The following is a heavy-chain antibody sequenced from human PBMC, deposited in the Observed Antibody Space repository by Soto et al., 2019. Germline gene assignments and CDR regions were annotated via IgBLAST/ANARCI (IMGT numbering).Heavy chain of an antibody. D-gene: IGHD2-2*01. J-gene: IGHJ4*02. CDR1: GFTFSNYS. CDR2: ISSSSSRI. Sequence: GGSLRLSCAASGFTFSNYSMNWVRQAPGKGLEWVSYISSSSSRIYYTNSVKGRFTISRDNGENSLYLQMNSLRVEDTAVYYCARMSTSISPGCWGQGTLVTVSS. CDR3: ARMSTSISPGC. V-gene: IGHV3-48*01.